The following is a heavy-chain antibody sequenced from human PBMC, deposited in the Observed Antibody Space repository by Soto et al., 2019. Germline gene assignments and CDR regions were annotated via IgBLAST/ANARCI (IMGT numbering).Heavy chain of an antibody. J-gene: IGHJ4*02. CDR3: ARAYGAGSYFSDY. D-gene: IGHD3-10*01. CDR1: ELTVTSNY. CDR2: IYGDGST. Sequence: EVHLVESGGGLIQPGGSLTLSCAASELTVTSNYMNWVRQAPGKGLEWVSVIYGDGSTYYADSVKGRFTISRDEFKNTLYLEMNSLRAEDTAVYYCARAYGAGSYFSDYWGQGTLVTVSS. V-gene: IGHV3-53*01.